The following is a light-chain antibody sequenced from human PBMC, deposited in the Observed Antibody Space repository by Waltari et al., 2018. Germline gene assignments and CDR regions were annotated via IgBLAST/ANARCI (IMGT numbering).Light chain of an antibody. J-gene: IGKJ3*01. CDR2: AAY. Sequence: DIQMTQSPSSLSASAGDRVTITCRASQGIATSLRWYQQKPGKTPKRLISAAYSLESGVPSSFSGSGSVTHCTLTISSLQPEDLATYYCLQYNSNPFTFGPGTELDIK. CDR3: LQYNSNPFT. V-gene: IGKV1-17*01. CDR1: QGIATS.